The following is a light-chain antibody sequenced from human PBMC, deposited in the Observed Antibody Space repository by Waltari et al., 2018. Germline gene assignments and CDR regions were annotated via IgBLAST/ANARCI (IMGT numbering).Light chain of an antibody. CDR2: RSN. Sequence: QSVLTQAPSASGTPGRGVTVSCSGSDSNIGANSVTWYQHVPGAAPKALIYRSNQRPSGAPDRFAGSKSGTSASLAISGLRSEDEADYYCAAWDDRLDSYVFGTGTRVTVL. J-gene: IGLJ1*01. V-gene: IGLV1-44*01. CDR3: AAWDDRLDSYV. CDR1: DSNIGANS.